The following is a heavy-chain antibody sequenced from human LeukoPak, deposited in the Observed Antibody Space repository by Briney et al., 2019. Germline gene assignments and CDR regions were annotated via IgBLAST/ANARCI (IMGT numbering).Heavy chain of an antibody. CDR1: GFTFSDYS. D-gene: IGHD3-10*01. Sequence: GGSLRLSCAVSGFTFSDYSMSWIRQAPGKGLEWISDISDTAKTIHYADSVRGRFTISRDNAKNSLYLQMNSLRDEDTAVYYCAEVHYGRVESDYWGQGTLVTVSS. CDR2: ISDTAKTI. CDR3: AEVHYGRVESDY. V-gene: IGHV3-11*04. J-gene: IGHJ4*02.